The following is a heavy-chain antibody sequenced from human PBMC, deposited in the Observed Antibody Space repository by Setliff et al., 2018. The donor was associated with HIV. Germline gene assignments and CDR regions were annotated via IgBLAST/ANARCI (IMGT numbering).Heavy chain of an antibody. V-gene: IGHV1-46*01. Sequence: RASVKVSCKASGYTFTSYYIHWVRQAPGQGLEWMGVIHPSGGSTSYAQSFQDRVTMTRDTSTSTVYMELSSLRSEDTAVYYCARDHCSSSGCYEYSYYGMDVWGQGTTVTVSS. D-gene: IGHD2-2*01. CDR1: GYTFTSYY. CDR2: IHPSGGST. CDR3: ARDHCSSSGCYEYSYYGMDV. J-gene: IGHJ6*02.